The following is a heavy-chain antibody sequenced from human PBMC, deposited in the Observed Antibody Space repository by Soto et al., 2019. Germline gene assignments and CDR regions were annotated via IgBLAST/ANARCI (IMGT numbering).Heavy chain of an antibody. J-gene: IGHJ5*02. D-gene: IGHD3-10*01. CDR2: IIPIFGTA. Sequence: QVQLVQSGAEVKKPGSSVKVSCKASGGTFSSYAISWVRQAPGQGLEWMGGIIPIFGTANYAQKFQGSVTITADESTSTAYMELSSLRSEDTAVYYCARAGDGRRVRGFGGWSDPWGQGTLVTVSS. CDR1: GGTFSSYA. CDR3: ARAGDGRRVRGFGGWSDP. V-gene: IGHV1-69*01.